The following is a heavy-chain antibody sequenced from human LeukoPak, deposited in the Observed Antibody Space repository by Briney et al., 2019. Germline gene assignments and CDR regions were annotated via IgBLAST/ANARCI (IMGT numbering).Heavy chain of an antibody. D-gene: IGHD1-26*01. CDR3: ARGGRWELPRPYAFDI. CDR2: INPNSGHT. V-gene: IGHV1-2*02. Sequence: GASVKVSCKASGYTFTGYYMHWVRQAPGQGLEWMGWINPNSGHTNYAQKLQGRVTMTTDTSTSTAYMELRSLRSDDTAVYSCARGGRWELPRPYAFDIWGQGTMVTVSS. J-gene: IGHJ3*02. CDR1: GYTFTGYY.